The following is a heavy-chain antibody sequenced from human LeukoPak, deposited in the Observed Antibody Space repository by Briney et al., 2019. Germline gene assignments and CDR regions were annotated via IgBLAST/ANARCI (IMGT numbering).Heavy chain of an antibody. CDR3: AKDPNRSGWYGGAY. CDR2: ISGSGGST. J-gene: IGHJ4*02. Sequence: PGGSLRLSCAASGFTFSSYAMSWVRQAPGKGLEWVSAISGSGGSTYYADSVKGRFTISRDNSKNTLYLQMNSLRAEDTAVCYCAKDPNRSGWYGGAYWGQGTLVTVSS. D-gene: IGHD6-19*01. CDR1: GFTFSSYA. V-gene: IGHV3-23*01.